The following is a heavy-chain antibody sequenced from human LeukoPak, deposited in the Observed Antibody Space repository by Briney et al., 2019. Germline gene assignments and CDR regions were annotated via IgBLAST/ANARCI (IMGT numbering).Heavy chain of an antibody. CDR3: ARVQVAGPLDY. J-gene: IGHJ4*02. Sequence: PSETLSLICTVSGGSISSYYWSWLRQPAGKGLERIGRIYTSGSTNYNPSLKSRVTMSVDTSKNQFSLKLSSVAAADTAVYYCARVQVAGPLDYWGQGTLVTVSS. V-gene: IGHV4-4*07. D-gene: IGHD6-19*01. CDR2: IYTSGST. CDR1: GGSISSYY.